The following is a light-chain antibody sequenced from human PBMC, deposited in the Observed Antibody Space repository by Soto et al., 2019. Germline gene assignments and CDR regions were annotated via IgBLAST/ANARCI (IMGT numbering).Light chain of an antibody. J-gene: IGLJ1*01. CDR3: CSYAGSSTYV. CDR1: SSDVGSYNL. CDR2: EGS. V-gene: IGLV2-23*01. Sequence: QSALTQPASVSGSPGQSIAISCTGTSSDVGSYNLVSWYQQHPGKAPKVMIYEGSKRPSGVSNRFSGSKSGNTASLTISGLQAEDDDDYYCCSYAGSSTYVFGTGTKLTVL.